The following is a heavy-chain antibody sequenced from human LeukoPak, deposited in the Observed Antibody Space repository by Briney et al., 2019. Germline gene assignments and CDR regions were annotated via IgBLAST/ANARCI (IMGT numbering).Heavy chain of an antibody. CDR1: GGSFSGYY. D-gene: IGHD3-16*02. Sequence: PSETLSLTCAVYGGSFSGYYWSWIRQPLGKGLEWIGEINHSGSTNYNPSLKSRVTISVDTSKNQFSLKLSSVTAVDTAVYYCARGGKSYYDYVWGSYRLNWFDPWGQGTLVTVSS. CDR3: ARGGKSYYDYVWGSYRLNWFDP. J-gene: IGHJ5*02. V-gene: IGHV4-34*01. CDR2: INHSGST.